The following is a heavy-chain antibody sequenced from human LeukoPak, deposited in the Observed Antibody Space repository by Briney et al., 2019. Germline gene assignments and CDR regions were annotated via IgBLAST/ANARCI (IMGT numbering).Heavy chain of an antibody. D-gene: IGHD4-17*01. CDR3: ARDNHVDYEGAFDY. CDR1: GFTFSGSA. CDR2: ISFSGGST. J-gene: IGHJ4*02. Sequence: PGGSLRLSCAASGFTFSGSAMSWVRQAPGKGLEWVSLISFSGGSTYYADSVKGRFTISRDNSKDTLYLQMNDLRAEDTAMYYCARDNHVDYEGAFDYWGQGTLVTVSS. V-gene: IGHV3-23*01.